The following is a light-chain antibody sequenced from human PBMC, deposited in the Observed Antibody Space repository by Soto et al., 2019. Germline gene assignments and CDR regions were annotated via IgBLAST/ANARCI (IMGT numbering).Light chain of an antibody. CDR3: QQYSTSSPRYT. CDR2: NAS. V-gene: IGKV3-20*01. CDR1: QSVSSNF. J-gene: IGKJ2*01. Sequence: EIVLTQSPGTLSLPPGERATLFCRASQSVSSNFLAWYQQKPGQAPRLLIYNASRRAAGIPDRFSGSGSGTAFTLPISRREPEDFAVYYCQQYSTSSPRYTFGQGTKLEIK.